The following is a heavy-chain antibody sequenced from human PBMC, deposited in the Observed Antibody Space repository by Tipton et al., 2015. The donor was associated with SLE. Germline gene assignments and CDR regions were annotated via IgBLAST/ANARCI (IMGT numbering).Heavy chain of an antibody. D-gene: IGHD3-3*01. CDR2: MFFSGST. CDR3: ARHDHYDFWSGYPPFDP. J-gene: IGHJ5*02. V-gene: IGHV4-59*01. CDR1: GGSISNYY. Sequence: TLSLTCTVSGGSISNYYWSWIRQPPGRGLEWIGYMFFSGSTNYNPSLKGRVTISIDTSKNQFSLKLTSVTAADTAVYYCARHDHYDFWSGYPPFDPWGQGTLVTVSS.